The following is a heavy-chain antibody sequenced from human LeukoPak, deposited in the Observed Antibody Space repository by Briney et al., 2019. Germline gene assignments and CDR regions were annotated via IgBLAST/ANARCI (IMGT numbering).Heavy chain of an antibody. Sequence: PSETLSLTCTVSGYSISSSSYWGWIRQPPGKGLEWIGSVYYSGSSFDNPALKSRVTISVDTSKNQFSLKLSSVTAADTAVYYCARHRSGWLQSSFDYWGQGTLVTVSS. CDR1: GYSISSSSY. D-gene: IGHD5-24*01. V-gene: IGHV4-39*01. CDR3: ARHRSGWLQSSFDY. CDR2: VYYSGSS. J-gene: IGHJ4*02.